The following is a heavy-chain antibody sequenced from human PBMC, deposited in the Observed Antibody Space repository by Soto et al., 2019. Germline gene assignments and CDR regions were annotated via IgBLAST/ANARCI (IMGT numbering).Heavy chain of an antibody. V-gene: IGHV4-30-4*01. CDR1: GGSISSGNYY. CDR3: ATMGTPATGLYYFDY. CDR2: ISYGGST. D-gene: IGHD1-7*01. J-gene: IGHJ4*02. Sequence: SETLSLTCTVSGGSISSGNYYWSWIRQPPGKGLEWIGFISYGGSTYYNASLKSRFTISVDTSKNQFSLNLSFVTAADTAVYYCATMGTPATGLYYFDYWGQRTQVTVSS.